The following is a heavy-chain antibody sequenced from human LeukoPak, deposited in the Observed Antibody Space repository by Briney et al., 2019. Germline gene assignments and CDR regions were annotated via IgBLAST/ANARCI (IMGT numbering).Heavy chain of an antibody. CDR1: GYTFTSYA. Sequence: ASVKVSCKASGYTFTSYAMHWVRQAPGQRLEWMGWINAGNGNTKYSQKFQGRVTITRDTSASTAYMELSSLRSEDTAVYYCARDRGYYYGSAFDPWGQGTLVTVSS. J-gene: IGHJ5*02. V-gene: IGHV1-3*01. CDR3: ARDRGYYYGSAFDP. CDR2: INAGNGNT. D-gene: IGHD3-10*01.